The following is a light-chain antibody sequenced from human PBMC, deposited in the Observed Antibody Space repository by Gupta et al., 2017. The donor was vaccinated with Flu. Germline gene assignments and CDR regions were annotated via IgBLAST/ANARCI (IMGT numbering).Light chain of an antibody. CDR1: SSNIGSNT. CDR2: SNN. Sequence: GTPGQRVTISCSGSSSNIGSNTVHWYQQLPGTAPKLLIYSNNQRPSGVPDRFSGSKSGTSASLAISGLQSEDEADYYCAAWDDSLNGGVFGGGTKLTVL. CDR3: AAWDDSLNGGV. V-gene: IGLV1-44*01. J-gene: IGLJ2*01.